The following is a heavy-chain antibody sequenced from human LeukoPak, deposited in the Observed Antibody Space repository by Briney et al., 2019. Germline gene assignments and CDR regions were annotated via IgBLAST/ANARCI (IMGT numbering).Heavy chain of an antibody. V-gene: IGHV3-23*01. CDR3: ARCTKYTTGWCNWFDP. Sequence: GGSLRLSCAASGFTFSNHAMNWVRQTPGKGLEWVSSIGGNGVSTYYADSVKGRFTISRDNSKDTLYLQMNSLSAEDTAVYYCARCTKYTTGWCNWFDPWGQGTLVTVS. CDR2: IGGNGVST. CDR1: GFTFSNHA. J-gene: IGHJ5*02. D-gene: IGHD6-19*01.